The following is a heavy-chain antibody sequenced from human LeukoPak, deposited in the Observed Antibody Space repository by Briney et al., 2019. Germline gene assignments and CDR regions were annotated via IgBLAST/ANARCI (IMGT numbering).Heavy chain of an antibody. CDR1: GFTFSDYW. Sequence: PGGSLRLSCAASGFTFSDYWMHWVRHAPGKGLVWVSRISSDGSRVTYADSVKGRFTISRDNSKNTLYLQMNSLRAEDTAVYYCAKDRDLPRLWFGELLSGFDYWGQGTLVTVSS. V-gene: IGHV3-74*01. J-gene: IGHJ4*02. D-gene: IGHD3-10*01. CDR3: AKDRDLPRLWFGELLSGFDY. CDR2: ISSDGSRV.